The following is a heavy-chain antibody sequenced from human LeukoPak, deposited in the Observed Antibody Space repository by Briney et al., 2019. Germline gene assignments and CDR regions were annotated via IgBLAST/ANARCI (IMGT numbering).Heavy chain of an antibody. CDR3: ARGLMGGYPRFDY. CDR1: GFTFSSYA. V-gene: IGHV3-30*04. Sequence: GGSLRLSCAASGFTFSSYAIHWVRQAPGKGLEWVALISYDGSNKYYADSVKGRFTISRDKSKNTLYLQMNSLRAEDTAVYYCARGLMGGYPRFDYWGQGTPVTVSS. D-gene: IGHD3-22*01. CDR2: ISYDGSNK. J-gene: IGHJ4*02.